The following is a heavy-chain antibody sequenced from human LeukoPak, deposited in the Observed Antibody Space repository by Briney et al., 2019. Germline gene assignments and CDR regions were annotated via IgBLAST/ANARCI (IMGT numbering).Heavy chain of an antibody. J-gene: IGHJ4*02. CDR3: VPSSSGYFDY. CDR1: GYTFINYH. CDR2: INPKSGDT. Sequence: ASVKVSCKASGYTFINYHVQWVRRAPGQGPEWMGWINPKSGDTKYAQKFQGGVTMTRDTSTSTAYLRLSSLRPDDTAVYYCVPSSSGYFDYWGQGSLVTVSS. V-gene: IGHV1-2*02. D-gene: IGHD6-6*01.